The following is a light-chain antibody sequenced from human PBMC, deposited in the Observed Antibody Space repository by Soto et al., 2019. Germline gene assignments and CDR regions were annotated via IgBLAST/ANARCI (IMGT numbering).Light chain of an antibody. CDR1: QSLLHSNGYNY. CDR2: LGS. V-gene: IGKV2-28*01. Sequence: DIVMTQSPLSLPVTPGEPASISCRSSQSLLHSNGYNYLDWYLQKPGQSPQLLIYLGSNRASGVSDRFSGSGSGTDFKLKISRLEAEYVGVYYCLQALQTPFTFGPGTKVDIK. J-gene: IGKJ3*01. CDR3: LQALQTPFT.